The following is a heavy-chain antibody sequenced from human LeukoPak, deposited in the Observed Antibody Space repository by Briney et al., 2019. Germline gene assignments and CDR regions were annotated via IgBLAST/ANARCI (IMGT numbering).Heavy chain of an antibody. J-gene: IGHJ4*02. CDR2: ISAYNGNT. D-gene: IGHD6-6*01. CDR3: ARGEYSSSSYYFDY. Sequence: GASVKVSCKASGYTFTSYGISWVRQAPGQGLEWMGWISAYNGNTNYAQKLQGRVTMTTDTSTSTAYMGLRSLRSDDTAVYYCARGEYSSSSYYFDYWGQGTLVTVSS. CDR1: GYTFTSYG. V-gene: IGHV1-18*01.